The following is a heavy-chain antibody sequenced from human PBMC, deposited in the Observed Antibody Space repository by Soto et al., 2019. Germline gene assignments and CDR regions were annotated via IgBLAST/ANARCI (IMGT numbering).Heavy chain of an antibody. CDR1: GFTFSLYS. CDR2: ISRSSTGI. J-gene: IGHJ6*02. CDR3: ARAVTWGLDV. V-gene: IGHV3-48*02. Sequence: EVQLVESGGGLVQPGGSLRLSCAASGFTFSLYSMSWVRQAPGKGLEWVSYISRSSTGIHYADSVKGRFTISRDDATNSRRLQMNSLRDGDTAVYYCARAVTWGLDVWGQGTTVSISS. D-gene: IGHD3-10*01.